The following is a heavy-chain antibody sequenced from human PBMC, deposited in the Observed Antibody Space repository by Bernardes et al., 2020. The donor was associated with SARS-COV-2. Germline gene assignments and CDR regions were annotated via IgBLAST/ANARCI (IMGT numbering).Heavy chain of an antibody. J-gene: IGHJ6*02. CDR3: ASRHSSFAFYGLDV. D-gene: IGHD6-19*01. CDR2: IDPKSGGT. V-gene: IGHV1-2*02. CDR1: GYTFTDFY. Sequence: VKVSCKTSGYTFTDFYIHWLRQAPGHRLEWMGWIDPKSGGTNYEQKFQGRVTMTRDASSSTVYMELNWLRVDDTAMYYCASRHSSFAFYGLDVWGQGTTVIVSS.